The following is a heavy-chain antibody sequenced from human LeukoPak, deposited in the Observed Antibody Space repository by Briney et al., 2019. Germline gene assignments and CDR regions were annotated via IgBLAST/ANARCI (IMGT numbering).Heavy chain of an antibody. CDR3: AKGPSTAMVFYWFDP. CDR2: ISGSGGST. V-gene: IGHV3-23*01. J-gene: IGHJ5*02. D-gene: IGHD5-18*01. Sequence: GGSLRLSCAASGFTFSRYAMSWVRQAPGKGLEWVSAISGSGGSTYYADSVKGRFTISRDNSKNTLYLQMNSLRAEDTAVYYCAKGPSTAMVFYWFDPWGQGTLVTVSS. CDR1: GFTFSRYA.